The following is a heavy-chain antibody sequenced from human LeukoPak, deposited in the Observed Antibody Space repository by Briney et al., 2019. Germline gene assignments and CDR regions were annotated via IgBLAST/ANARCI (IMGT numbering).Heavy chain of an antibody. CDR3: SRAASYGPGNYILPFDI. CDR2: IYYSGST. Sequence: SETLSLTRTVSGGSISSYYLAWIRKPPGKGLEWIGNIYYSGSTYYNPSLKSRVTISVDTSKNQFSLELTSVTAADTAVYYCSRAASYGPGNYILPFDIWGQGTMVTVSS. V-gene: IGHV4-39*07. D-gene: IGHD3-10*01. CDR1: GGSISSYY. J-gene: IGHJ3*02.